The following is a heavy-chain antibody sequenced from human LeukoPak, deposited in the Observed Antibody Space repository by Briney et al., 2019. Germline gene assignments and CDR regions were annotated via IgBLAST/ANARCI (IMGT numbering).Heavy chain of an antibody. CDR2: INTNTENP. CDR3: ARGIKRPHYGGPHEYYGMDV. Sequence: ASVKVSCKASGYTFNSYALNWVRQAPGQGREWMGWINTNTENPTYAQGFTGRFVFSLDTSVSTAYLQISSLKAEDTAVYYCARGIKRPHYGGPHEYYGMDVWGQGTTVTVSS. V-gene: IGHV7-4-1*02. D-gene: IGHD4-23*01. CDR1: GYTFNSYA. J-gene: IGHJ6*02.